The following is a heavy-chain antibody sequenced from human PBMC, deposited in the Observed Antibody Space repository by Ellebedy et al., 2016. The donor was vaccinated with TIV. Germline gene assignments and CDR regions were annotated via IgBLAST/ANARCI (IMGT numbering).Heavy chain of an antibody. CDR3: TAYTTDDYGDFTGTFEN. CDR2: INPSGAHT. Sequence: AASVKVSCKASGYTFTSYYMHWVRQAPGQGLEWMGVINPSGAHTTYTQKFKGRVTLTEDTSTETAYMELSTLRSDDTAVYYCTAYTTDDYGDFTGTFENWGQGTLVTVSS. V-gene: IGHV1-46*01. J-gene: IGHJ4*02. D-gene: IGHD4-17*01. CDR1: GYTFTSYY.